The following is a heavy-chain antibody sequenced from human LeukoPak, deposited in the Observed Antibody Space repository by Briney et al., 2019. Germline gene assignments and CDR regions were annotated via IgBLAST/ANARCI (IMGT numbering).Heavy chain of an antibody. CDR2: IYYSGSA. J-gene: IGHJ6*02. CDR1: GGSISDYS. V-gene: IGHV4-59*01. CDR3: AKGMEWVVVPAALDV. D-gene: IGHD2-2*01. Sequence: SETLSLTCTVSGGSISDYSWSWIRQPPGKGLEWIGNIYYSGSANHNPSLKSRVTISRDTSKNQFSLKLTSVTTADTAVYYCAKGMEWVVVPAALDVWGQGTTVSVSS.